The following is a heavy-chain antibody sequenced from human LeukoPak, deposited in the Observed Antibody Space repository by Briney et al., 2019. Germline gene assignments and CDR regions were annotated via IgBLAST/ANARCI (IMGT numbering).Heavy chain of an antibody. CDR2: ISSSSSYI. Sequence: GGSLRLSCAASGFTFSNYSMNWVRQAPGKGLEWVSSISSSSSYIYYADSVKGRFTISRDNAKNSLYLQMNSLRAEDTAVYYCAREYCSSTSCYTENFDYWGQGTLVTVSS. D-gene: IGHD2-2*02. V-gene: IGHV3-21*01. CDR3: AREYCSSTSCYTENFDY. CDR1: GFTFSNYS. J-gene: IGHJ4*02.